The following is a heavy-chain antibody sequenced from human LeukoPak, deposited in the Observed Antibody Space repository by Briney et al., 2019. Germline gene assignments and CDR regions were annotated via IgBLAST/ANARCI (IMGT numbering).Heavy chain of an antibody. D-gene: IGHD1-14*01. CDR3: AKEKSRTGYFDY. CDR2: IRCDGSNK. J-gene: IGHJ4*02. Sequence: PGGSLRLSCAASGFTFSSYGMHWVRQAPGKGLEWVAFIRCDGSNKYYADSVKGRFTISRDNSKNTLYLQMDSLRAEDTAVYYCAKEKSRTGYFDYWGQGTLVTVSS. V-gene: IGHV3-30*02. CDR1: GFTFSSYG.